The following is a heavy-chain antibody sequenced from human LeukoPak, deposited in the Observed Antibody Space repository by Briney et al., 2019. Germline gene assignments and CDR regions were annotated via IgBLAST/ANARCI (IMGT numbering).Heavy chain of an antibody. CDR1: GFTFSSYA. J-gene: IGHJ4*02. CDR2: ISGSGGSS. CDR3: ATYRQVLLPFES. V-gene: IGHV3-23*01. D-gene: IGHD2-8*02. Sequence: GGSLRLSCAASGFTFSSYAMSWVRQAPGKGLEWVSAISGSGGSSYYADSVKGRFTISRDNSKSTLSLQMNSLRAEDTAIYYCATYRQVLLPFESWGQGTLVTVSS.